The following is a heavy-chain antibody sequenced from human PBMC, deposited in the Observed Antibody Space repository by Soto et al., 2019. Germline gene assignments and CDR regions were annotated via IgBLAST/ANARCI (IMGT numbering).Heavy chain of an antibody. J-gene: IGHJ6*02. V-gene: IGHV4-39*01. Sequence: SETLSLTFTVSGSTIRISSYYWGWILQPPGKGLEWIGSIYYSGSTYYNPSLKSRVTISVDTSKNQFSLKLSSVTAADTAVYYCARRLYYDSSGFEGGGMDVWGQGTTVT. D-gene: IGHD3-22*01. CDR3: ARRLYYDSSGFEGGGMDV. CDR1: GSTIRISSYY. CDR2: IYYSGST.